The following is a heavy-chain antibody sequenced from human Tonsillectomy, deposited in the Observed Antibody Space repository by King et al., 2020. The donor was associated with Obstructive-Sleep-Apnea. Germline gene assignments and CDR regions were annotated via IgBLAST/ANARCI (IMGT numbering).Heavy chain of an antibody. D-gene: IGHD3-10*01. CDR1: GFAFKSFG. V-gene: IGHV3-30*18. CDR2: ISFDDRNK. Sequence: VQLVESGGGVVQPGGSLTLSCAASGFAFKSFGMHWVRQAPGKGPEWVAVISFDDRNKYYRDAVQGRFTISRDNSKNTLYLHMNSLRLEDTAIYFCAKAEGRSYGSGTYPGGLVWGQRATVIVSS. CDR3: AKAEGRSYGSGTYPGGLV. J-gene: IGHJ6*02.